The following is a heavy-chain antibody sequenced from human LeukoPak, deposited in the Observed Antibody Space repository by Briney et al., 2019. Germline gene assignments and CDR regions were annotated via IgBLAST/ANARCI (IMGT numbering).Heavy chain of an antibody. J-gene: IGHJ3*02. Sequence: GESLRISCKGSGYSFTSYWIGWVRQMPGKGLEWMGIFYPGDSDTRYSPSFQGQVTISADRSISTAYLQWSSLKASDTAMYYCARPHDYGDFDAFDIGGKGTRVTVS. CDR1: GYSFTSYW. V-gene: IGHV5-51*01. CDR3: ARPHDYGDFDAFDI. CDR2: FYPGDSDT. D-gene: IGHD4-17*01.